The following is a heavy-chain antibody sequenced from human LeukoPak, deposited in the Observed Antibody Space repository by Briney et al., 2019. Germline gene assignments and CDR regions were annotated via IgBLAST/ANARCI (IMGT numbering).Heavy chain of an antibody. CDR3: ARVGYCSSTSCFYYYYYMDV. CDR2: ISWNSGFI. Sequence: PGGSLRLSCAASGFTFDDYAMHWVRQAPGKGLEWVSGISWNSGFIGYADSVKGRFTISKDNSKNTLYLQMNSLRAEDTAVYYCARVGYCSSTSCFYYYYYMDVWGKGTTVTVSS. CDR1: GFTFDDYA. J-gene: IGHJ6*03. V-gene: IGHV3-9*01. D-gene: IGHD2-2*01.